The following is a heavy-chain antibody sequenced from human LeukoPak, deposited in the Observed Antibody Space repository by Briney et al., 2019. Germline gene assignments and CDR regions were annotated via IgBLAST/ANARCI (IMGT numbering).Heavy chain of an antibody. D-gene: IGHD2-15*01. Sequence: GGSLRLPCVASGFTFSSTTMGWVRQAPGRGLEWVSSITAIDGRTYYADSVRGRFTISRDNSKNTVYLQLNSLRAGDTAIYYCTKDRRGPAAGAWYFDSWGQGTLVTVSS. V-gene: IGHV3-23*01. CDR2: ITAIDGRT. CDR1: GFTFSSTT. J-gene: IGHJ4*02. CDR3: TKDRRGPAAGAWYFDS.